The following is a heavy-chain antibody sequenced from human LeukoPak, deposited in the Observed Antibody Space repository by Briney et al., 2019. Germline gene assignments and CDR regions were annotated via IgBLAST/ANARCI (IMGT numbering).Heavy chain of an antibody. J-gene: IGHJ4*02. CDR1: GFTFSTYS. V-gene: IGHV3-30*03. D-gene: IGHD5-12*01. Sequence: PRGSLRLSCAVSGFTFSTYSIHWVRQAPGKGLEWVTVISADGRIQYYSDSVKGRFTISRDNSLNTLHLQMNNLRAGDTAVYYCAREFGHDRWYFDYWGQGALVTVSS. CDR3: AREFGHDRWYFDY. CDR2: ISADGRIQ.